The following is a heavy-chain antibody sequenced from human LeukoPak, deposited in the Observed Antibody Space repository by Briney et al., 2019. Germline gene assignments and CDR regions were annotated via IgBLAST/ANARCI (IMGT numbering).Heavy chain of an antibody. CDR2: INLDGSET. D-gene: IGHD2-2*01. CDR3: ARVKSRAFDN. Sequence: GGSLRLSCAASGFTFNTAWMTWVRQAPGKGLEWVANINLDGSETYYVDSVKGRFTISRDNAKNSLYLQMNGLRVEDTAVYYCARVKSRAFDNWGQGALVTVSA. CDR1: GFTFNTAW. V-gene: IGHV3-7*05. J-gene: IGHJ4*02.